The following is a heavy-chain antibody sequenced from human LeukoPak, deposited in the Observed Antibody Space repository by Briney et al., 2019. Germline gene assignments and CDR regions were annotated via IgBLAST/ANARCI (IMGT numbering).Heavy chain of an antibody. CDR2: IRGRGGNT. CDR3: AKEPHFRAGDAFDI. V-gene: IGHV3-23*01. CDR1: GYTFSRYA. J-gene: IGHJ3*02. Sequence: GGSLRLSQAASGYTFSRYALRWVPQAPGKGLERGLAIRGRGGNTYYADSAKGRYTISRDNYKNTLYLQMNRLTAEDRAVYYCAKEPHFRAGDAFDIWGQGTMVTVSS.